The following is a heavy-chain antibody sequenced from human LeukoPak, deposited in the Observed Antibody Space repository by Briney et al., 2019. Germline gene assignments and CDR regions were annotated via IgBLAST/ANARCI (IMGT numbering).Heavy chain of an antibody. CDR1: GGSISSYY. D-gene: IGHD3-3*01. J-gene: IGHJ5*02. V-gene: IGHV4-59*01. CDR2: IYYSGST. Sequence: SETLSLTCTVSGGSISSYYWSWIRQPPGKGLEWIGYIYYSGSTNYNPSLKSRVTISVDTSKNQFSLKLSSVTAADTAVYYCAREEGYDFWSGYYRGWFDPWGQGTLVTVSS. CDR3: AREEGYDFWSGYYRGWFDP.